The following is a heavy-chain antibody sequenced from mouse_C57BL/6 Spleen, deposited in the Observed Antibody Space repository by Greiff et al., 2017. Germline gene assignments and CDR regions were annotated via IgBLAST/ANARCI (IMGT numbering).Heavy chain of an antibody. CDR3: ARDKTTVVDNYAMDY. Sequence: QVQLQQSGAELVKPGASVKISCKASGYAFSSYWMNWVQQRPGKGLEWIGQIYPGDGDTNYNGKFKGKATLTADKSSSTAYMQLSSLTSADSAVYFCARDKTTVVDNYAMDYWGQGTSVTVSS. CDR1: GYAFSSYW. J-gene: IGHJ4*01. D-gene: IGHD1-1*01. CDR2: IYPGDGDT. V-gene: IGHV1-80*01.